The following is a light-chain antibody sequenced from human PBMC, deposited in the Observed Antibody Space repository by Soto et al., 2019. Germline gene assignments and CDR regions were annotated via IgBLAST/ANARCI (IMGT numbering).Light chain of an antibody. Sequence: DIQMTPSPSSLSASVGDRVTITCQASQDISNYLNWYQQKPGQAPKLLIYDASNLETGVPSRFSGSGSGTDFTFTISSLQPEDIATYYCQQYDNLHLTFGGGTKVEIK. J-gene: IGKJ4*01. CDR3: QQYDNLHLT. CDR2: DAS. V-gene: IGKV1-33*01. CDR1: QDISNY.